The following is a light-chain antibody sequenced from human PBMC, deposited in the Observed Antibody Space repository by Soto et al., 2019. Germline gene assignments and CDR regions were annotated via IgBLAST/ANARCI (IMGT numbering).Light chain of an antibody. CDR1: SSDVGSYNR. Sequence: QSALTQPPSVCGSPGQSVTISCTGTSSDVGSYNRVSWYQQPPGTAPKLMIYEVSHRPSGVPDRFSGSKSGNTASLTISGLQAEDEADYYCSSYTSSTTEVFGGGTKLTVL. J-gene: IGLJ2*01. V-gene: IGLV2-18*02. CDR2: EVS. CDR3: SSYTSSTTEV.